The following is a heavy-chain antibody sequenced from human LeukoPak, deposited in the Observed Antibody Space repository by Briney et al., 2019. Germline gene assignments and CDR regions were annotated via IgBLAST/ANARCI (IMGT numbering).Heavy chain of an antibody. J-gene: IGHJ4*02. CDR2: IWYDGSNK. CDR3: ARASIFGVVHDDGYDY. Sequence: GGSLRLSCAASGFTFSSYGMHWVRQAPGKGLEWVAVIWYDGSNKYYADSVKGRFTISRDNSKNTLYLQMNSLRAEDTAVYYCARASIFGVVHDDGYDYWGQGTLVTVSS. V-gene: IGHV3-33*01. D-gene: IGHD3-3*01. CDR1: GFTFSSYG.